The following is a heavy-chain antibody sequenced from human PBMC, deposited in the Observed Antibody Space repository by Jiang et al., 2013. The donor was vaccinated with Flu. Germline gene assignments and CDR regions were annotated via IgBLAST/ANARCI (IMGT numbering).Heavy chain of an antibody. CDR2: VSKSGSA. J-gene: IGHJ3*02. Sequence: PGLVKPSQTLSLTCTVSGTSMRRGNYYWSWIRHARREGPGSGVGHVSKSGSANFNPSLKTRVTVSEDTSRNQFSLRLISVTAADTAIYFCARGLGAFDIWGQGTMVTVSS. CDR1: GTSMRRGNYY. V-gene: IGHV4-61*02. D-gene: IGHD3-10*01. CDR3: ARGLGAFDI.